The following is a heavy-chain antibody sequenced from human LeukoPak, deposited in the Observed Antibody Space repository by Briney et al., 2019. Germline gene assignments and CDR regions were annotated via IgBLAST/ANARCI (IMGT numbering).Heavy chain of an antibody. J-gene: IGHJ5*02. D-gene: IGHD3-10*01. CDR1: GGSISSNNYY. V-gene: IGHV4-39*07. CDR3: ARGRIYYYGSGRGWFDP. Sequence: PSETLSLTCTVSGGSISSNNYYWSWIRQPPGKGLEWIGEINHSGSTNYNPSLKSRVTISVDTSKNQFSLKLSSVTAADTAVYYCARGRIYYYGSGRGWFDPWGQGTLVTVSS. CDR2: INHSGST.